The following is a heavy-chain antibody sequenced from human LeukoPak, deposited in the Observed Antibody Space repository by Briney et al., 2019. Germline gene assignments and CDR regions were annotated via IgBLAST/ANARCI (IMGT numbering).Heavy chain of an antibody. CDR3: AKDESPRIAADNY. J-gene: IGHJ4*02. CDR1: GFTVSFNY. V-gene: IGHV3-53*01. D-gene: IGHD6-25*01. CDR2: VYDGGST. Sequence: GGSLRLSCAASGFTVSFNYMSWVRQAPGKGLEWVSAVYDGGSTFYADSVKGRFTISRDNSKNTLYLQMNSLRAEDTAVYYCAKDESPRIAADNYWGQGTLVTVSS.